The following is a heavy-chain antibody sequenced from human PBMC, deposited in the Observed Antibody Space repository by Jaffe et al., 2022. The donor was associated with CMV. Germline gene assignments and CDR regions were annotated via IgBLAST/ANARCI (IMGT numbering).Heavy chain of an antibody. CDR1: GFTFSSYG. Sequence: QVQLVESGGGVVQPGRSLRLSCAASGFTFSSYGMHWVRQAPGKGLEWVAVIWYDGSNKYYADSVKGRFTISRDNSKNTLYLQMNSLRAEDTAVYYCARRYCSGGSCYFGYMDVWGKGTTVTVSS. V-gene: IGHV3-33*08. CDR3: ARRYCSGGSCYFGYMDV. J-gene: IGHJ6*03. D-gene: IGHD2-15*01. CDR2: IWYDGSNK.